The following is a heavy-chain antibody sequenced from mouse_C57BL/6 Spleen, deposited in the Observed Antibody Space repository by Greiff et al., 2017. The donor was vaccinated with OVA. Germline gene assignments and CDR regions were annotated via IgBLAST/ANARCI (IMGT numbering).Heavy chain of an antibody. V-gene: IGHV1-59*01. CDR2: IDPSDTYT. Sequence: QVQLQQPGAELVRPGTSVKLSCKASGYTFTSYWMHWVKQRPGQGLEWIGVIDPSDTYTNYNQEFKGKATLTVDASSSTAYMQLSSLTSEDSAVYDCARGGGSSYGDYWGQGTTLTVSS. CDR3: ARGGGSSYGDY. D-gene: IGHD1-1*01. CDR1: GYTFTSYW. J-gene: IGHJ2*01.